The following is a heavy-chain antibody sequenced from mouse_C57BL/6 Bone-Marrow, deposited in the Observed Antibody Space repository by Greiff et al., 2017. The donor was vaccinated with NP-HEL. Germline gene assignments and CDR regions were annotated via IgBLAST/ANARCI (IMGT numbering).Heavy chain of an antibody. J-gene: IGHJ4*01. Sequence: QVQLQQPGAELVKPGASVKLSCKASGYTFTSYWMHWVKQRPGRGLEWIGRIDPNSGGTTYNEKFKSKATLTVDKPSSTAYMQLSSLTSEASAVYYCAREGYYVVYYYAMEYWGQGTSVTVSS. CDR2: IDPNSGGT. CDR3: AREGYYVVYYYAMEY. V-gene: IGHV1-72*01. CDR1: GYTFTSYW. D-gene: IGHD2-3*01.